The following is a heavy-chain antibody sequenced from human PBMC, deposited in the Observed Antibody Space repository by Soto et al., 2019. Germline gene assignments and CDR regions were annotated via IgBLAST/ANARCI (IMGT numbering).Heavy chain of an antibody. J-gene: IGHJ5*02. CDR3: ARGQRRWLQRVGWFGP. CDR1: GGSFSGYY. Sequence: SETLSLTCAVYGGSFSGYYWSWIRQPPGKGLEWIGEINHSGSTNYNPSLKSRVTISVDTSKNQFSLKLSSVTAADTAVYYCARGQRRWLQRVGWFGPWGQGTLVTVSS. D-gene: IGHD5-12*01. CDR2: INHSGST. V-gene: IGHV4-34*01.